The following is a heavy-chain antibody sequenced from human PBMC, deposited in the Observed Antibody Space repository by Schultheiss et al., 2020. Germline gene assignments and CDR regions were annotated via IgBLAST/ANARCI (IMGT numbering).Heavy chain of an antibody. Sequence: GGSLRLSCAVSGFSLSDYAMNWVRQAPGKGLEWVSYISSTGSPIYYADSVKGRFTISRDNSKNTLYLQMNSLRAEDTAVYYCAKGSSGYYYPHFDHWGQGTRVTVSS. D-gene: IGHD3-22*01. CDR3: AKGSSGYYYPHFDH. V-gene: IGHV3-48*01. CDR1: GFSLSDYA. CDR2: ISSTGSPI. J-gene: IGHJ4*02.